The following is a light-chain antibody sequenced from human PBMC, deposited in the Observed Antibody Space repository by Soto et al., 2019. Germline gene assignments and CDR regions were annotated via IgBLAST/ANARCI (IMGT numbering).Light chain of an antibody. Sequence: GTSSDVGAYNSVSWYQQHPGKAPKLMIYEVSNRPSGVSNRFSGSKSGNTASLTISGLQAEDEADYYCSSYTSSSTRVFGSGTKVTVL. CDR2: EVS. J-gene: IGLJ1*01. V-gene: IGLV2-14*01. CDR3: SSYTSSSTRV. CDR1: SSDVGAYNS.